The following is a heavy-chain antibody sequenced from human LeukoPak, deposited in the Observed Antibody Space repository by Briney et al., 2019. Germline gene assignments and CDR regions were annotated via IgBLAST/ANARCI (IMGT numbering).Heavy chain of an antibody. D-gene: IGHD6-19*01. CDR1: GGSISSSSYY. J-gene: IGHJ4*02. Sequence: NPSETLSLTYTVSGGSISSSSYYWGWIRQSPGKGLEWIGSIYYSGSTYYNPSLKSRVTISVDTSKNQFSLKLSSVTAADTAVYYCARQAVAGDFDYWGQGTLVTVSS. V-gene: IGHV4-39*01. CDR2: IYYSGST. CDR3: ARQAVAGDFDY.